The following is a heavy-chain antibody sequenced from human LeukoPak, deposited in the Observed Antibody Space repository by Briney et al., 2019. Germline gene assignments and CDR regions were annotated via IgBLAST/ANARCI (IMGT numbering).Heavy chain of an antibody. CDR1: GFTFSDHY. Sequence: GGSLRLSCAASGFTFSDHYMDWVRQAPGKGLEWVGRTRNKANSYTTEYAASVKGRFTISRDDSKNSLYLQMNSLKTEDTAVYYCARVRFAAGSLLFDYWSQGTLVTVSS. CDR3: ARVRFAAGSLLFDY. J-gene: IGHJ4*02. V-gene: IGHV3-72*01. D-gene: IGHD6-13*01. CDR2: TRNKANSYTT.